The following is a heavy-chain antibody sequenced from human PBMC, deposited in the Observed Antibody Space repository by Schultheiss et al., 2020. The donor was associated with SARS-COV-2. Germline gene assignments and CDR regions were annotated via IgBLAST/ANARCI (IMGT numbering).Heavy chain of an antibody. Sequence: ASVKVYCKASGYTFTSYGISWVRQAPGQGLEWMGWINPNSGGTNYAQKFQGRVTMTRDTSISTAYMELSRLRSDDTAVYYCARDRVIFGVVTEDYWGQGTLVTVSS. J-gene: IGHJ4*02. D-gene: IGHD3-3*01. CDR2: INPNSGGT. CDR1: GYTFTSYG. V-gene: IGHV1-2*02. CDR3: ARDRVIFGVVTEDY.